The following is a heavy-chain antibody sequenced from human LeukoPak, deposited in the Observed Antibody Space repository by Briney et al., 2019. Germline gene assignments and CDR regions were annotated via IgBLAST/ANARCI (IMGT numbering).Heavy chain of an antibody. CDR2: IKSKTDGGTT. Sequence: WIRQPPGKGLEWIGRIKSKTDGGTTDYAAPVKGRFTISRDDSKNTLYLQMNSLKTEDTAVYYCTTELDDSSGYVLIYYYYMDVWGKGTTVTVSS. V-gene: IGHV3-15*01. J-gene: IGHJ6*03. CDR3: TTELDDSSGYVLIYYYYMDV. D-gene: IGHD3-22*01.